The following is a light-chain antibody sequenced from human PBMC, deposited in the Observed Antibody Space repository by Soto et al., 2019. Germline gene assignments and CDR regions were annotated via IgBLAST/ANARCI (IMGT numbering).Light chain of an antibody. CDR3: QQYGSSPRGFT. CDR1: QSVSSN. CDR2: GAS. Sequence: EIVMTQSPATLSVSPGERATLSCRASQSVSSNLAWYQQKPGQAPRLLIYGASTRATGIPARSSGSGSGTEFTLTISSLQSEDFAVYYCQQYGSSPRGFTFGPGTKVDIK. J-gene: IGKJ3*01. V-gene: IGKV3-15*01.